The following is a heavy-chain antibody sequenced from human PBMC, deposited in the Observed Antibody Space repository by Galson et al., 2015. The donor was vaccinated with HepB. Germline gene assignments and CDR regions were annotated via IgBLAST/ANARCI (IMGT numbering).Heavy chain of an antibody. J-gene: IGHJ3*02. CDR3: ARHGGYYDSSGPDAFDI. V-gene: IGHV5-10-1*01. CDR2: IDPSDSYT. CDR1: GYSFTSYW. Sequence: QSGAEVKKPGESLRISCKGSGYSFTSYWISWVRQMPGKGLEWMGRIDPSDSYTNYSPSFQGHVTISADKSISTAYLQWSSLKASDTAMYYCARHGGYYDSSGPDAFDIWGQGTMVTVSS. D-gene: IGHD3-22*01.